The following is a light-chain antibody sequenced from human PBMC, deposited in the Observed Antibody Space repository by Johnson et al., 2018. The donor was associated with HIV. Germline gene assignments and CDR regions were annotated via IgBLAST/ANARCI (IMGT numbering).Light chain of an antibody. CDR3: ETWDTSLLPGCV. V-gene: IGLV1-51*02. J-gene: IGLJ1*01. CDR2: ENN. Sequence: QSILTQPPSVSAAPGQKVTISCSGSRSNIGNNYVSWYQQFPGTAPKLLIYENNKRPSGLPDRFSGSKSGTSAPMGIPGLQTGDEAACYLETWDTSLLPGCVFRTGTKVTVL. CDR1: RSNIGNNY.